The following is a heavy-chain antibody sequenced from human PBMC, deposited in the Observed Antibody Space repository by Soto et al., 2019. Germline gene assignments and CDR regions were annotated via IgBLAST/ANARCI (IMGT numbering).Heavy chain of an antibody. CDR3: VIAPYSFAI. CDR2: INPRGGSA. Sequence: VQLVQSGAEVRSPGASVKISCKASGYPFTSFFIHWVRQAPGQGLEWVGVINPRGGSANYAQKFTGRLTLPRDTSSTTVYLDLCSLISEDSALYFCVIAPYSFAILGQGTLVTVSS. CDR1: GYPFTSFF. V-gene: IGHV1-46*01. J-gene: IGHJ4*02.